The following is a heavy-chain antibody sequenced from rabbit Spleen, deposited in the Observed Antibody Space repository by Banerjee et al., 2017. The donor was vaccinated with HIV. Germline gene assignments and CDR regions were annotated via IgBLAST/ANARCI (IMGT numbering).Heavy chain of an antibody. CDR2: IDTDSSGFT. CDR3: ARDTGTSFSTYGMDL. CDR1: GVSFSSNSY. V-gene: IGHV1S40*01. J-gene: IGHJ6*01. Sequence: QSLEESGGDLVKPGASLTLTCTASGVSFSSNSYMCWVRQAPGKGLEWIACIDTDSSGFTYFATWAKGRFTCSKTSSTTVTLQMTSLTAADTATYFCARDTGTSFSTYGMDLWGPGTLVTVS. D-gene: IGHD7-1*01.